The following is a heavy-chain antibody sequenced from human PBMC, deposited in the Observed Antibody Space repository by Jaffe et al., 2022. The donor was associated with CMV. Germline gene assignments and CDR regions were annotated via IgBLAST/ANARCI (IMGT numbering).Heavy chain of an antibody. D-gene: IGHD3-3*01. CDR2: INAGNGNT. CDR3: ARARGVTNYDFWSGYYTPYYYMDV. Sequence: QVQLVQSGAEVKKPGASVKVSCKASGYTFTSYAMHWVRQAPGQRLEWMGWINAGNGNTKYSQKFQGRVTITRDTSASTAYMELSSLRSEDTAVYYCARARGVTNYDFWSGYYTPYYYMDVWGKGTTVTVSS. J-gene: IGHJ6*03. V-gene: IGHV1-3*01. CDR1: GYTFTSYA.